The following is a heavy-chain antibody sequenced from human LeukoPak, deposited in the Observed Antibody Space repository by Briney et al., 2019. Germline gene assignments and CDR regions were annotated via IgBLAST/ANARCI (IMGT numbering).Heavy chain of an antibody. CDR3: AREYYYGSGSYYPFDY. D-gene: IGHD3-10*01. Sequence: PSETLSLTCTVSGGSISSGSYYWSWIRQPAGKGLEWIGRIYTSGSTNYNPSLKSRVTISVDTSKNQFSLKLSSVTAADTAVYYCAREYYYGSGSYYPFDYWGQGTLVTVSS. CDR2: IYTSGST. CDR1: GGSISSGSYY. J-gene: IGHJ4*02. V-gene: IGHV4-61*02.